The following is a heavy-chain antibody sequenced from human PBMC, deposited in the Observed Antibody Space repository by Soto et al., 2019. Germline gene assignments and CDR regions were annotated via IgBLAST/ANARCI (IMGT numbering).Heavy chain of an antibody. V-gene: IGHV3-11*01. Sequence: GGSLRLSCAASRFTFSDYYMTWIRQAPGKGLEWVSYISSSGSTIYYADSVKGRFTISRDNAKNSLYLQMDSLRAEDTAVYYCARGSGTTSAGVVDYWGQGTLVTVSS. CDR2: ISSSGSTI. CDR1: RFTFSDYY. J-gene: IGHJ4*02. CDR3: ARGSGTTSAGVVDY. D-gene: IGHD1-1*01.